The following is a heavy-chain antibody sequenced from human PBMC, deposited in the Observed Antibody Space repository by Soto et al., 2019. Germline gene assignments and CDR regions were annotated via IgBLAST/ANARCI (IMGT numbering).Heavy chain of an antibody. J-gene: IGHJ6*02. CDR1: GFTFSSYA. V-gene: IGHV3-23*01. Sequence: GGSLRLSCAAPGFTFSSYAMSWVLQAPGKGLEWVSAISGSGGSTYYADSVKGRFTISRDNSKNTLYLQMNSLRAEDTAVYYCAKETARRTIFRVAPYGMDVWGPGPTVTVFS. CDR3: AKETARRTIFRVAPYGMDV. D-gene: IGHD3-3*01. CDR2: ISGSGGST.